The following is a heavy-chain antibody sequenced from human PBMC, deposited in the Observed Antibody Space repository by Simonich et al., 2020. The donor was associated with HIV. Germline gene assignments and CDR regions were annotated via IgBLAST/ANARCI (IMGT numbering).Heavy chain of an antibody. CDR2: NNHSGST. CDR3: ARLTAGGLGEYFQH. Sequence: QVQLQQWGAGLLKPSETLSLTCAVYGGSFSGYYWSWIIQPPGKGLEWIGENNHSGSTNYNPSLKSRVTISVDTSKNQFSLTLSSVTAADTAVYYCARLTAGGLGEYFQHWGQGTLVTVSS. D-gene: IGHD6-13*01. V-gene: IGHV4-34*01. J-gene: IGHJ1*01. CDR1: GGSFSGYY.